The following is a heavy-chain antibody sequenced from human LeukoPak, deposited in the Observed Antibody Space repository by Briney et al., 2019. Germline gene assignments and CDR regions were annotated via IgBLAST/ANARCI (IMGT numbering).Heavy chain of an antibody. V-gene: IGHV1-46*01. CDR1: GYTFTSYY. D-gene: IGHD3-22*01. CDR2: INPIASST. J-gene: IGHJ4*02. Sequence: ASVKVSCKASGYTFTSYYMHWVRQAPGQGLEWMGVINPIASSTIYAQKFQGRVTMTRDTSTSTVYMELSSLRSEDTAVYYCARDGMHISSGYSYRHGNSFDYWGQGTLVTVSS. CDR3: ARDGMHISSGYSYRHGNSFDY.